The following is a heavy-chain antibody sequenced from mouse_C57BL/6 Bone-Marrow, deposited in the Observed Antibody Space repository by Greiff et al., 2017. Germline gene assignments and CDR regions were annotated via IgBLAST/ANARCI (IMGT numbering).Heavy chain of an antibody. Sequence: QVQLKESGAELMKPGASVKLSCTATGYTFTGYWIAWVKQTPGHGLEWIGEIFPGRGSTYYNEKFKGKATFTADTSSNTAYMQHSRLTTEYSAIYDCARTYYYGSRWDFEVWGTGTTVTVSS. CDR2: IFPGRGST. CDR3: ARTYYYGSRWDFEV. J-gene: IGHJ1*03. V-gene: IGHV1-9*01. CDR1: GYTFTGYW. D-gene: IGHD1-1*01.